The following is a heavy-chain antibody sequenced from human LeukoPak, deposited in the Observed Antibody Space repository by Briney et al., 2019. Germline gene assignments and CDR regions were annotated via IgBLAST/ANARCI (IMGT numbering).Heavy chain of an antibody. V-gene: IGHV4-34*01. J-gene: IGHJ5*02. CDR1: GGSFSGYY. CDR3: ARGRDDYGDYEGGNWFDP. Sequence: SGTLSLTCAVYGGSFSGYYWSWIRQPPGEGLEWIGEINHSGSTNYNPSLKSRVTISVDTSKNQFSLKLSSVTAADTAVYYCARGRDDYGDYEGGNWFDPWGQGTLVTVSS. CDR2: INHSGST. D-gene: IGHD4-17*01.